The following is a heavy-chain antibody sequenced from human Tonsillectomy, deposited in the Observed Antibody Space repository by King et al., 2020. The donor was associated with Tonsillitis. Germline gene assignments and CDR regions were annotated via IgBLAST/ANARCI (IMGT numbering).Heavy chain of an antibody. CDR1: NYPFPAYG. J-gene: IGHJ6*03. Sequence: QLVQSGAEVKKPGASVKVSCKASNYPFPAYGVSWVRQAPGQGLEWMGWISAYNGDTNYPQKFKDRVTMTTDTSTRTAYMELRSLRSDDTAVYYCARAGLWFGSPSYMDVWGEGTTVTVSS. CDR2: ISAYNGDT. D-gene: IGHD3-10*01. CDR3: ARAGLWFGSPSYMDV. V-gene: IGHV1-18*01.